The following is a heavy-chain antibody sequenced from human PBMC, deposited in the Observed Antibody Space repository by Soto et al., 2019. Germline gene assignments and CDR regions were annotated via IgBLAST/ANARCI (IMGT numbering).Heavy chain of an antibody. CDR3: ARSQRGRTAFTFDY. CDR1: GDSVSNDNYY. D-gene: IGHD3-16*01. Sequence: SEALSLTCAVSGDSVSNDNYYWSWIRQPPGKGLEWIGYIYYSGTTNYNSYLKSRLSLSVDMSKNQFSLKLASVTAADTAVYFCARSQRGRTAFTFDYWGQGALVTVSS. V-gene: IGHV4-61*01. J-gene: IGHJ4*02. CDR2: IYYSGTT.